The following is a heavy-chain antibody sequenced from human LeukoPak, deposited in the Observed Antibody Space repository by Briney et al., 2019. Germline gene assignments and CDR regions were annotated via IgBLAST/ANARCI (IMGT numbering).Heavy chain of an antibody. CDR1: GGSISSYY. CDR2: IYYSGST. J-gene: IGHJ5*02. CDR3: ARAYYYDSSGYSFGP. D-gene: IGHD3-22*01. Sequence: PSETLSLTCTVSGGSISSYYWSWIRQPPGKGLEWIGYIYYSGSTNYNPSLKSRVTISVDTSKNQFPLKLSSVTAADTAVYYCARAYYYDSSGYSFGPWGQGTLVTVSS. V-gene: IGHV4-59*01.